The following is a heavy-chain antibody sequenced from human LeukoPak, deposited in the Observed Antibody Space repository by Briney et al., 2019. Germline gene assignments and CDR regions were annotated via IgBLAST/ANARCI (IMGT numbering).Heavy chain of an antibody. J-gene: IGHJ4*02. V-gene: IGHV4-31*03. CDR3: ARNAYPDSNWGILDY. CDR1: GGAISSGGYY. D-gene: IGHD7-27*01. CDR2: IYYSGST. Sequence: SQTLSLTCTVSGGAISSGGYYWSWIRPHPGKGLEWIGYIYYSGSTYYNPSLKSRVTISVDTSNNQFSLKLNSVTAADTAVYYCARNAYPDSNWGILDYWGQGSLVTVSS.